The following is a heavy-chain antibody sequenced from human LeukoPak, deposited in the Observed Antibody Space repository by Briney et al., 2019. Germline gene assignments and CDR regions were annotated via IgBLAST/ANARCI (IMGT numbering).Heavy chain of an antibody. Sequence: PGGSLRLSCAASGFTFSSYAMSWVRQAPGKGLEWVSGISHSNTYYADSVKGRFTISRDNSKKTLYLQMNSLRADDTAVYYCAKDLGAAAGLDYWGQGTLVTVSS. J-gene: IGHJ4*02. CDR3: AKDLGAAAGLDY. V-gene: IGHV3-23*01. CDR2: ISHSNT. CDR1: GFTFSSYA. D-gene: IGHD6-13*01.